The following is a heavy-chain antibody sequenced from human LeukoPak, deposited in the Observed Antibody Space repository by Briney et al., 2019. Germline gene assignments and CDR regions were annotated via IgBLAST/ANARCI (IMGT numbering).Heavy chain of an antibody. D-gene: IGHD3-3*01. CDR3: ATSYYDFWSGYSTKRRYYYYGMDV. CDR1: GYTFTSYY. CDR2: INPSGGST. V-gene: IGHV1-46*01. Sequence: ASVKVSCKASGYTFTSYYMHWVRQAPGQGLEWMGIINPSGGSTSYAQKFQGRVTMTRDTSTSTVYMELSSLRSEDTAVYYCATSYYDFWSGYSTKRRYYYYGMDVWGQGTTVTVSS. J-gene: IGHJ6*02.